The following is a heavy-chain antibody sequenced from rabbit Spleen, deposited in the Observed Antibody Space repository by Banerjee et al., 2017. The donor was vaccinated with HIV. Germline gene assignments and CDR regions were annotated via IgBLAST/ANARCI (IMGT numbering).Heavy chain of an antibody. Sequence: QSLEESGGDLVKPGASLTLTCTASGFSFSGRHYMCWVRQAPGKGLEWIACIYAGSSGTTYYTSWAKGRFTISKTSSPTVTLQMTSLTAADTATYFCARLGHADYPYSYGLKLWGPGTLVTVS. CDR1: GFSFSGRHY. D-gene: IGHD6-1*01. V-gene: IGHV1S40*01. CDR2: IYAGSSGTT. J-gene: IGHJ4*01. CDR3: ARLGHADYPYSYGLKL.